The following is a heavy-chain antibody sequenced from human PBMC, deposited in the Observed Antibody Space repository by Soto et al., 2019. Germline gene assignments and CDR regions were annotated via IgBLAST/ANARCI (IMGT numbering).Heavy chain of an antibody. CDR2: TYYTADT. CDR1: GVSIRSYF. V-gene: IGHV4-59*01. CDR3: AGSQDGGESFDR. J-gene: IGHJ5*02. Sequence: PTETQSLTCTVSGVSIRSYFWSSIRQPPGKGLEWIGYTYYTADTKDNPPLESRATISADPSKKQISLTLSPGSAAATALYFCAGSQDGGESFDRWGQGALVTVSS. D-gene: IGHD3-16*01.